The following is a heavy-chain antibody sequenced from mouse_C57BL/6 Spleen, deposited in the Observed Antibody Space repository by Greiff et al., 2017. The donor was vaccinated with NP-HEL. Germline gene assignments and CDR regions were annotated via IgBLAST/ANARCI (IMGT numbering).Heavy chain of an antibody. CDR3: ARERLRVAMDY. V-gene: IGHV5-4*01. J-gene: IGHJ4*01. Sequence: EVKLVESGGGLVKPGGSLKLSCAASGFTFSSYAMSWVRQTPEKRLEWVATISDGGSYTYYPDNVKGRFTISRDNAKNNLYLQMSHLKSEDTAMYYCARERLRVAMDYWGQGTSVTVSS. CDR2: ISDGGSYT. CDR1: GFTFSSYA.